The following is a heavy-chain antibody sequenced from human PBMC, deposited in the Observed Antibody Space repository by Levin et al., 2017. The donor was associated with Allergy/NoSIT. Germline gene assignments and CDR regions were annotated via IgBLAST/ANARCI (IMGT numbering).Heavy chain of an antibody. J-gene: IGHJ4*02. V-gene: IGHV4-59*11. D-gene: IGHD5-18*01. Sequence: PSETLSLTCTVSGGSISSHYWSWIRQPPRKGLEWIGYMSDYGRTNSNPSLKSRVSLSINTSKNQFSLKLRSVTAADTAFYYCARGGALIQEWPNFHSWGQGTLVIVSS. CDR1: GGSISSHY. CDR2: MSDYGRT. CDR3: ARGGALIQEWPNFHS.